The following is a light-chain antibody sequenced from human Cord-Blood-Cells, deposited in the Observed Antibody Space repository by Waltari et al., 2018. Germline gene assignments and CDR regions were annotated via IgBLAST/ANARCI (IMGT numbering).Light chain of an antibody. V-gene: IGKV3-20*01. Sequence: EIMLLQSPCTLSLSPGERATLSCRASQSVSSSYLARYQQKPGQAPRLLIDGASSRATGIPDRCSGGGSGTDFTLTISRLGPEDFAVYYCQQYGSSPFTFGPETKVDIK. CDR1: QSVSSSY. J-gene: IGKJ3*01. CDR2: GAS. CDR3: QQYGSSPFT.